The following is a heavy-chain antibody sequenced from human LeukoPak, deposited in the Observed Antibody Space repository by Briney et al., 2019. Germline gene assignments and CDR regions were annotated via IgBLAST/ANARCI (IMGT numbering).Heavy chain of an antibody. J-gene: IGHJ4*02. D-gene: IGHD3-9*01. Sequence: ASVKVSCKASGYTFTSYGISWVRQAPGQGLEWMGWISAFNGYTNYAQKVQGRLTVTTDPSTSTAYMELRSLISDDTAVYYCARDRGILTGSYTSDFDYWGQGTLVTVSS. V-gene: IGHV1-18*01. CDR2: ISAFNGYT. CDR3: ARDRGILTGSYTSDFDY. CDR1: GYTFTSYG.